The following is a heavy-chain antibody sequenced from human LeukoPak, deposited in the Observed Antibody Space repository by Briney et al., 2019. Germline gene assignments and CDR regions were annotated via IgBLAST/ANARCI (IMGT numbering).Heavy chain of an antibody. CDR1: GFTFSSYW. CDR2: IKQDGSEK. V-gene: IGHV3-7*03. Sequence: GGSLRLSCAASGFTFSSYWMSWVRQAPGKGLEWVANIKQDGSEKYYVDSVKGRFTISRGNAKNSLYLQMNSLRAEDTAVYYCARTTRGYRIDYWGQGTLVTVSS. J-gene: IGHJ4*02. D-gene: IGHD5-18*01. CDR3: ARTTRGYRIDY.